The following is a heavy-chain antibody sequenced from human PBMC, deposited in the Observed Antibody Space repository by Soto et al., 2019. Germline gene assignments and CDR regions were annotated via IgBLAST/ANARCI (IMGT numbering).Heavy chain of an antibody. CDR2: MYYSGST. J-gene: IGHJ4*02. CDR3: ARRRMGDYYGSGSYGYFDY. CDR1: GGSINSRNSY. Sequence: PTETLSLTCTVSGGSINSRNSYWDWIRQPPGNGLEWIGSMYYSGSTYYNPSLKSRVTISVDTSKNQFSLKLSSVTPADTAVYYCARRRMGDYYGSGSYGYFDYWGQGTLVTVSS. V-gene: IGHV4-39*01. D-gene: IGHD3-10*01.